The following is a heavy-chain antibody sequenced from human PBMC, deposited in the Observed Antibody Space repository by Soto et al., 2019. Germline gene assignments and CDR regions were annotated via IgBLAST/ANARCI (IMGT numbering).Heavy chain of an antibody. Sequence: PSETLSLTCAVYGGSFSGYYWSWIRQPPGKGLEWIGEINHSGSTNYNPSLKSRVTISVDTSKNQFSLKLSSVTAAGTAVYYCARGLLGGYYYYYYGMDVWGQGTTVTVSS. J-gene: IGHJ6*02. CDR1: GGSFSGYY. D-gene: IGHD2-15*01. CDR3: ARGLLGGYYYYYYGMDV. CDR2: INHSGST. V-gene: IGHV4-34*01.